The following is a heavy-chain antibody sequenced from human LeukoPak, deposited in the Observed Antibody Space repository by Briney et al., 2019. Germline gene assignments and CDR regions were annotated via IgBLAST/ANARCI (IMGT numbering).Heavy chain of an antibody. D-gene: IGHD3-22*01. CDR3: ARVMDDSSGCRPCGY. CDR1: GYTFTSYD. Sequence: ASVKVSCKASGYTFTSYDINWVRQATGQGLEWMGWMNPNSGNTGYAQKFQGRVTMTRNTSISTAYMELSSLRSEDTAVYYCARVMDDSSGCRPCGYWGQGILVTVSS. CDR2: MNPNSGNT. J-gene: IGHJ4*02. V-gene: IGHV1-8*01.